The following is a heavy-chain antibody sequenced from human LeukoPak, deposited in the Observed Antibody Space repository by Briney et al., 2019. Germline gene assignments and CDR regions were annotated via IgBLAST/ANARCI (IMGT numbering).Heavy chain of an antibody. CDR1: GFTFSNSW. Sequence: GGALRLSCAASGFTFSNSWMHWGRQTPGKGLVWVSCLKSDWTTTYADSVKGRFTISRDSAKNTLYLQMNSLRAEDTAVYYCARDGSYKFDYWGQGTLVAVSS. CDR3: ARDGSYKFDY. V-gene: IGHV3-74*01. D-gene: IGHD1-26*01. CDR2: LKSDWTT. J-gene: IGHJ4*02.